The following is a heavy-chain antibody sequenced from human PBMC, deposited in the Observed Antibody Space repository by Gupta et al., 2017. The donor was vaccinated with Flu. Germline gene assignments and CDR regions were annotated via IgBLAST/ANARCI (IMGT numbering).Heavy chain of an antibody. CDR2: INHSGST. D-gene: IGHD2-2*02. Sequence: QVQLQQWGAGLLKPSETLSLTCAVYGGSFSGYYWSWVRQPHGKGLEWIWEINHSGSTNYNPSLKSRVTISVDTSKNQFSLKLSSVTAADTAVYYCARESRSDRCSSTSCYTMIPIYYYYYYMDVWGKGTTVTVSS. CDR1: GGSFSGYY. J-gene: IGHJ6*03. CDR3: ARESRSDRCSSTSCYTMIPIYYYYYYMDV. V-gene: IGHV4-34*01.